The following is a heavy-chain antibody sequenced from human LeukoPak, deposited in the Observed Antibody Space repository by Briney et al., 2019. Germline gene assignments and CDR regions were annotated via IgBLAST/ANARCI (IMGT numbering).Heavy chain of an antibody. V-gene: IGHV1-2*02. CDR1: RYTFTSYY. J-gene: IGHJ4*02. Sequence: ASVKVSCKAYRYTFTSYYMHWVRQAPGQGLEWMGRINPNSGDTNYTQRFQGRVTMTRDTSINTAYMELSRLKSDDTAVYYCARGDDYWGQGTLVTVSS. CDR2: INPNSGDT. CDR3: ARGDDY.